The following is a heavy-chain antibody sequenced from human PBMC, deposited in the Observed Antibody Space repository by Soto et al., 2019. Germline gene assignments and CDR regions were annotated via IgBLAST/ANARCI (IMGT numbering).Heavy chain of an antibody. D-gene: IGHD3-3*01. J-gene: IGHJ6*02. CDR1: GFTFSSYS. CDR2: ISSSSSYI. Sequence: EVQLVESGGGLVKPGGSLRLSCAASGFTFSSYSMNWVRQAPGKGLEWVSSISSSSSYIYYADSVKGRFTISRDNAKNSMYLQMNSLRAEDTAVYYCARVKARFNEGDGMDVWGQGTTVTVSS. CDR3: ARVKARFNEGDGMDV. V-gene: IGHV3-21*01.